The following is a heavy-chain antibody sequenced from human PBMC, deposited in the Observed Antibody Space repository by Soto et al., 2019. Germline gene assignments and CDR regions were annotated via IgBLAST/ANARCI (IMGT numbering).Heavy chain of an antibody. CDR2: ISGSGGST. V-gene: IGHV3-23*01. Sequence: EVQLLESGGGLVQPGGSLRLSCAASGFTFSSYAMSWVRQAPGKGLEWVSAISGSGGSTYYADSVKGRFTISRDNSKNTLYLQMNSLRAEDTAVYYCAKIGITFGGVIAHSDYWGQGTLVTVSS. J-gene: IGHJ4*02. CDR3: AKIGITFGGVIAHSDY. CDR1: GFTFSSYA. D-gene: IGHD3-16*02.